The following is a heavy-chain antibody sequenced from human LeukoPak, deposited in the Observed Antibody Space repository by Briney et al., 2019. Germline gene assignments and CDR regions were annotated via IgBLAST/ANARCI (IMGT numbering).Heavy chain of an antibody. J-gene: IGHJ5*02. D-gene: IGHD6-13*01. CDR3: ARGARGAAAGLYELGNWFDP. CDR1: GYTFTGYY. Sequence: GASVKVSCKASGYTFTGYYMHWVRQAPGQGLEWMGWISPNSGGTNYAQKFQGRVTMTRDTSISTAYMELSRLRSDDTAVYYCARGARGAAAGLYELGNWFDPWGQGTLVTVSS. CDR2: ISPNSGGT. V-gene: IGHV1-2*02.